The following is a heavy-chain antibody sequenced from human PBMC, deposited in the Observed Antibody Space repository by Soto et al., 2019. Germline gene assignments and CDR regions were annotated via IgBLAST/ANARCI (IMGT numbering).Heavy chain of an antibody. CDR3: AKAPSHSSGYYPAGYYFDY. Sequence: EVQLLESGGGLVQPGGSLRLSCAASGFTFSSYAMSWVRQAPGKGLEWVSAISGSGGSTYYADSVKGRFTISRDNSKNTLYLQMNSLRAEDTAVYYCAKAPSHSSGYYPAGYYFDYWGQGTLVTVSS. J-gene: IGHJ4*02. CDR2: ISGSGGST. V-gene: IGHV3-23*01. D-gene: IGHD3-22*01. CDR1: GFTFSSYA.